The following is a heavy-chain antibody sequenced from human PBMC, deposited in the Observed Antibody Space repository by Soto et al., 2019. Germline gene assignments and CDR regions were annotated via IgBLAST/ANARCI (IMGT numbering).Heavy chain of an antibody. CDR3: ARVPRKIFGVVIKPSYYYYYGMDV. Sequence: SETLSLTCAVYGGSFGGYYWSWIRQPPGKGLEWIGEINHSGSTNYNPSLKSRVTISVDTSKNQFSLKLSSVTAADTAVYYCARVPRKIFGVVIKPSYYYYYGMDVWGQGTTVTVSS. D-gene: IGHD3-3*01. CDR2: INHSGST. CDR1: GGSFGGYY. J-gene: IGHJ6*02. V-gene: IGHV4-34*01.